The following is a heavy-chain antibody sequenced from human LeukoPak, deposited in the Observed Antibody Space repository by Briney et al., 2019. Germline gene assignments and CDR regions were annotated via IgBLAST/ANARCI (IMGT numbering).Heavy chain of an antibody. D-gene: IGHD6-13*01. V-gene: IGHV3-21*01. CDR1: GFTFSSYS. CDR2: ISSSSYI. J-gene: IGHJ3*02. CDR3: ARERAAAGPDAFDI. Sequence: GGSLRLSCAASGFTFSSYSMNWVRQAPGKGLEWVSSISSSSYIYYADSVKGRFTISRDNAKNSLYLQTNSLRAEDTAVYYCARERAAAGPDAFDIWGQGTMVTVSS.